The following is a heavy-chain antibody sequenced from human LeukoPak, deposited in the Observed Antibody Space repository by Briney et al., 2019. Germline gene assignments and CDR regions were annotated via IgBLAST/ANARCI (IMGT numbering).Heavy chain of an antibody. V-gene: IGHV1-69*04. CDR3: AREVAATSYYYYYGMDV. CDR1: GGTFSSYA. D-gene: IGHD2-15*01. Sequence: SVKVSCKASGGTFSSYAISWVRQAPGQGREWMGRIIPILGIANYAQKFQGRVTITADKSTSTAYMELSSLRSEDTAVYYCAREVAATSYYYYYGMDVWGQGTTVTVSS. J-gene: IGHJ6*02. CDR2: IIPILGIA.